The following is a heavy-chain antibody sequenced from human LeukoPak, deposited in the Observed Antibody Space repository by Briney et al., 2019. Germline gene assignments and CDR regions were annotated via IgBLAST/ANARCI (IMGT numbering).Heavy chain of an antibody. Sequence: GGSLRLSCAASGFTFSSYAMHWVRQAPGKGLEWVAVISYDGSNKYYADSVKGRFTISRDNSKNTLYVQMNSLRAEDTAVYYCARGQRQQWLFYYFDYWGQGTLVTVSS. D-gene: IGHD6-19*01. CDR3: ARGQRQQWLFYYFDY. CDR2: ISYDGSNK. J-gene: IGHJ4*02. CDR1: GFTFSSYA. V-gene: IGHV3-30-3*01.